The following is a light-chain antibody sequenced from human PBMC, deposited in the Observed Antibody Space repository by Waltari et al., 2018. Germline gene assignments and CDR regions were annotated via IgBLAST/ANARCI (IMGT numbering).Light chain of an antibody. CDR3: QQRDSLLVT. J-gene: IGKJ4*01. V-gene: IGKV3-11*01. CDR2: DAS. CDR1: QRVSSY. Sequence: EIVLTQSPATLSLSPGERATLSCRASQRVSSYLAWYQQKPGQAPRLLLYDASNRAASIQARFSGSGSGTDFTLTISSLEPEDFAVYYCQQRDSLLVTFGGGTKVQI.